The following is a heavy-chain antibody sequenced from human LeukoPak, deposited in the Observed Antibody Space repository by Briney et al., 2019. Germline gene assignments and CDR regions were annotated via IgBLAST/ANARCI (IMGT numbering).Heavy chain of an antibody. CDR2: ISEGGDST. CDR3: VKTTRPLGAFDY. Sequence: GGSLRLSCAASGFTFSSYRMNWVRQAPGKGLEWVSGISEGGDSTHYADSVKGRFTISSDNFNSMLYLQLNSLRAEDTATYYCVKTTRPLGAFDYWGLGTLVAVSS. V-gene: IGHV3-23*01. CDR1: GFTFSSYR. D-gene: IGHD6-6*01. J-gene: IGHJ4*02.